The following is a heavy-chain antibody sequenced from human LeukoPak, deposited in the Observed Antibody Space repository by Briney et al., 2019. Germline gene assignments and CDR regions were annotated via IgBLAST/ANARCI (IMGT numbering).Heavy chain of an antibody. CDR2: ISYDGSNK. V-gene: IGHV3-30*18. J-gene: IGHJ4*02. CDR1: GFTFSSYS. Sequence: GGSLRLSCAASGFTFSSYSMHWVRQAPGKGLEWVAVISYDGSNKYYADSVKGRFTISRDNSKNTLYLQMNSPRAEDTAVYYCAKGIAVAAIDYWGQGTLVTVSS. CDR3: AKGIAVAAIDY. D-gene: IGHD6-19*01.